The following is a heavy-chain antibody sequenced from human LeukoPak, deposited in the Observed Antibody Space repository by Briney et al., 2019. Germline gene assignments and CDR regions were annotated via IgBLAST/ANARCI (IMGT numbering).Heavy chain of an antibody. V-gene: IGHV1-2*02. CDR1: GYTFTGYY. D-gene: IGHD6-19*01. Sequence: ASVKVSCKASGYTFTGYYLHWVRQAPGQGLEWMGWINPNSGGTNYAQKFQGRVTMTRDTPISTAYMEVSRLRSDDTAVYYCARVGGPGYSSGWYGYWGQGTLVTVSS. J-gene: IGHJ4*02. CDR2: INPNSGGT. CDR3: ARVGGPGYSSGWYGY.